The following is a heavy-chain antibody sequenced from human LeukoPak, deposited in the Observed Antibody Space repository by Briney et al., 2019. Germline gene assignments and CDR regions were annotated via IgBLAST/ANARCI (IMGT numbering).Heavy chain of an antibody. V-gene: IGHV3-48*01. CDR2: ISSSSSTI. CDR3: ARDRSTIFGVVTTDY. CDR1: GFTFSSYA. D-gene: IGHD3-3*01. Sequence: GGSLRLSCAASGFTFSSYAMSWVRQAPGKGLEWVSAISSSSSTIYYADSVKGRFTISRDNAKNSLYLQMNSLRAEDTAVYYCARDRSTIFGVVTTDYWGQGTLVTVSS. J-gene: IGHJ4*02.